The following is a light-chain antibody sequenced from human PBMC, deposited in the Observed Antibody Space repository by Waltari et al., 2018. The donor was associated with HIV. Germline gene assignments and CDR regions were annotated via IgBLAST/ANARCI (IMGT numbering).Light chain of an antibody. Sequence: EIVMTQSPPKLSVSPGQRVTHSCRASQSISATVAWYQPRPGQAPRLLIYEAATRPTGIPARFSGSGSGTEFTLTISSLQSEDFATYFCQQYDSGPRGITFGQGTMLEIK. J-gene: IGKJ2*01. V-gene: IGKV3-15*01. CDR1: QSISAT. CDR3: QQYDSGPRGIT. CDR2: EAA.